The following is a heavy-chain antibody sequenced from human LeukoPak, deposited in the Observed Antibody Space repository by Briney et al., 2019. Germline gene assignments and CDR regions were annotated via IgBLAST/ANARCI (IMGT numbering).Heavy chain of an antibody. Sequence: ASVKVSCKASGYTFTSYGISWVRQAPGQGLEWMGWISAYNGNTNYARKLQGRVTMTTDTSTSTAYMELRSLRSDDTAVYYCARDLYAAAAGTPSYWGQGTLVTVSS. J-gene: IGHJ4*02. V-gene: IGHV1-18*01. D-gene: IGHD6-13*01. CDR1: GYTFTSYG. CDR3: ARDLYAAAAGTPSY. CDR2: ISAYNGNT.